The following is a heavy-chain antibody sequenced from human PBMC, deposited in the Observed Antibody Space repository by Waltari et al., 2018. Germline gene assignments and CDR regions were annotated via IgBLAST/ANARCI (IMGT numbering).Heavy chain of an antibody. CDR1: GFTFSRFW. CDR2: IKEDGSEK. CDR3: ARDENWNYYYMDV. D-gene: IGHD1-1*01. V-gene: IGHV3-7*01. Sequence: EVQLVESGGGLVQPGGSLRLSCAASGFTFSRFWMSWVRQAPGKGLEWGAKIKEDGSEKHYVDSVKGRFTISRDNAKNSLYLQMNILEAEDTAVYYCARDENWNYYYMDVWGKGTAVTVSS. J-gene: IGHJ6*03.